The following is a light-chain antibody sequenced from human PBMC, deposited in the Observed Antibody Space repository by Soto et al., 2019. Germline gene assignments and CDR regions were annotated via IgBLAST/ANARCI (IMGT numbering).Light chain of an antibody. Sequence: ETVLTQSPATLPLSPGERPTLSCRASQSISSYLAWYQQKPGQAPRLXXYDASNRATGIPARFSGSGSATDFSLTTRSLEPEDFAVYYGQQRSNWPPITFGQGTRLEI. J-gene: IGKJ5*01. V-gene: IGKV3-11*01. CDR2: DAS. CDR1: QSISSY. CDR3: QQRSNWPPIT.